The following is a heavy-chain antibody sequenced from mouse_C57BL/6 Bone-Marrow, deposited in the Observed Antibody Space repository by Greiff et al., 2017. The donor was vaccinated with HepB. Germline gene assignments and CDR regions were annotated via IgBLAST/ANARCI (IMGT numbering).Heavy chain of an antibody. CDR2: INPGSGGT. V-gene: IGHV1-54*01. CDR3: ARDGRSYYAMDY. CDR1: GYAFTNYL. D-gene: IGHD1-1*01. J-gene: IGHJ4*01. Sequence: LQESGAELVRPGTSVKVSCKASGYAFTNYLIEWVKQRPGQGLEWIGVINPGSGGTNYNEKFKGKATLTADKSSSTAYMQLSSLTSEDSAVYFCARDGRSYYAMDYWGQGTSVTVSS.